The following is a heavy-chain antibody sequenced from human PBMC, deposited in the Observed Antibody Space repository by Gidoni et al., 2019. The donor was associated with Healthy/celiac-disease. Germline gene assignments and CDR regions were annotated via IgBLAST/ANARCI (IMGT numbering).Heavy chain of an antibody. Sequence: QVQLVQSGAEVKKPGSSVKVSCTASGGTFSSYTISWVRQAPGQGLEWMGRIIPILGIANYAQKFQGRVTITADKSTSTAYMELSSLRSEDTAVYYCARDFPSDIVVVPAATETNDAFDIWGQGTMVTVSS. CDR2: IIPILGIA. J-gene: IGHJ3*02. CDR3: ARDFPSDIVVVPAATETNDAFDI. D-gene: IGHD2-2*01. CDR1: GGTFSSYT. V-gene: IGHV1-69*08.